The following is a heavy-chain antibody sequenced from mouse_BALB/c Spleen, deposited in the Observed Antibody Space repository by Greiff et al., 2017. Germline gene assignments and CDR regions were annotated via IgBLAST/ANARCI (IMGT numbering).Heavy chain of an antibody. D-gene: IGHD1-1*01. J-gene: IGHJ1*01. CDR2: IYPSDSYT. CDR3: TRPLYPNWYFDV. Sequence: QVQLQQPGAELVRPGASVKLSCKASGYTFTSYWINWVKQRPGQGLEWIGNIYPSDSYTNYNQKFKDKATLTVDKSSSTAYMQLSSPTSEDSAVYYCTRPLYPNWYFDVWGAGTTVTVSS. V-gene: IGHV1-69*02. CDR1: GYTFTSYW.